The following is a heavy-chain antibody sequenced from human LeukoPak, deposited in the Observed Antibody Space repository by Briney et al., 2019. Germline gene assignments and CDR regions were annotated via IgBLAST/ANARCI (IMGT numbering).Heavy chain of an antibody. CDR3: TRDMQGSRLYLVGSQND. CDR2: ISSSGSTI. D-gene: IGHD1-26*01. V-gene: IGHV3-48*03. J-gene: IGHJ4*02. CDR1: GFTFSSYE. Sequence: GGSLRLSCAASGFTFSSYEMNWVRQAPGKGLEWVSYISSSGSTIYYADSVKGRFTISRDNAMNTLYLQMNSLRAEDSALYYCTRDMQGSRLYLVGSQNDWGQGTLVTVSS.